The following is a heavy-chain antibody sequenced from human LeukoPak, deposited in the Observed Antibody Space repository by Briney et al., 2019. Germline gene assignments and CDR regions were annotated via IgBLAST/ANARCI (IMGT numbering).Heavy chain of an antibody. CDR3: ARKMGVGGTRPFDY. Sequence: PSETLSLTCTVSGDSISRSNWWSWVRQPPGKAPEWIGEIFHYGSTNSNPSLKSRVTVSMDKSKNQFSLNLTSVTASDTAVYYCARKMGVGGTRPFDYWGRGTLVTVSS. CDR2: IFHYGST. J-gene: IGHJ4*01. D-gene: IGHD1-26*01. CDR1: GDSISRSNW. V-gene: IGHV4-4*02.